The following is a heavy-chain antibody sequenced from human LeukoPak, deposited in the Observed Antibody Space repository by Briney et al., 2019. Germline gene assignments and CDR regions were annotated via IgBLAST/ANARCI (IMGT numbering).Heavy chain of an antibody. V-gene: IGHV1-18*01. Sequence: ASVKVSCKASGYTFTSYGISWVRQAPGQGLEWMGWISAYNGNTNYAQKLQGKVTMTTDTSTSTAYMELRSLRSDDTAVYYCARDGYYDILTGTDFWGQGTLVTVSS. CDR1: GYTFTSYG. D-gene: IGHD3-9*01. CDR2: ISAYNGNT. J-gene: IGHJ4*02. CDR3: ARDGYYDILTGTDF.